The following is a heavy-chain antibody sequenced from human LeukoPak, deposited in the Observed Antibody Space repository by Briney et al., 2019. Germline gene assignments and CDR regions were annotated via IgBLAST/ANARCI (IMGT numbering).Heavy chain of an antibody. D-gene: IGHD2-15*01. V-gene: IGHV3-49*04. J-gene: IGHJ5*02. CDR3: TRANVVVVAAMFPWFDP. CDR2: IRSKAYGGTT. Sequence: GGSLSLSCAASGFTFSRHWMSWVRQAPGKGLEWVGFIRSKAYGGTTEYAASVKGRFTISRDDSKSIAYLQMNSLKTEDTAVYYCTRANVVVVAAMFPWFDPWGQGTLVTVSS. CDR1: GFTFSRHW.